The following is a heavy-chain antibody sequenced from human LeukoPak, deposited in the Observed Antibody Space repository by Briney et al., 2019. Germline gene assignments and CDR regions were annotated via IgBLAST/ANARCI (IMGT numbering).Heavy chain of an antibody. J-gene: IGHJ4*02. CDR2: IYPGDSDT. Sequence: GESLKISCKDPGYSFTSYWIDWVRQMPGKGLEWTGIIYPGDSDTRYSPSFQGQVTISADKSIYTAYLQWSSLKASDTAMYYCTIHSGNSGQAYWGQGTLVTVSS. V-gene: IGHV5-51*01. D-gene: IGHD4-23*01. CDR3: TIHSGNSGQAY. CDR1: GYSFTSYW.